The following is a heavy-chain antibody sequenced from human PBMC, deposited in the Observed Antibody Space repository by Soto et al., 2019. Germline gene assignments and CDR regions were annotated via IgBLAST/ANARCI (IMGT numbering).Heavy chain of an antibody. V-gene: IGHV4-59*01. CDR2: IFYTGST. CDR3: ARGPTMIVVAYDC. Sequence: SETLSLTCTVSGGSFTDYYWSWIRQPPGKRLEWIASIFYTGSTNYNPSLQSRVTISVDTFKKQFSLNLKSVTATDTAVYYCARGPTMIVVAYDCWGHGTLVT. CDR1: GGSFTDYY. D-gene: IGHD3-22*01. J-gene: IGHJ4*01.